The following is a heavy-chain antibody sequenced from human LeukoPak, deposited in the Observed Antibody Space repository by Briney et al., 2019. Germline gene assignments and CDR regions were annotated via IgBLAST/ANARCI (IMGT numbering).Heavy chain of an antibody. D-gene: IGHD2-15*01. CDR2: ISSSGSST. Sequence: GGSLRLSCAASGFTFSSYAMSWVRQAPGKGLEWVSAISSSGSSTYYADSVKGRFTISRDNSKNTLYLQMNSLRAEDTAVYYCAKRLFGDCGGGSCYEEGFDYWGQGTLVTVSS. J-gene: IGHJ4*02. CDR1: GFTFSSYA. V-gene: IGHV3-23*01. CDR3: AKRLFGDCGGGSCYEEGFDY.